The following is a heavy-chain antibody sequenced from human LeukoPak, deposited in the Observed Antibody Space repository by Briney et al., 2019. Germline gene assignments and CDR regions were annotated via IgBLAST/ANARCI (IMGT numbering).Heavy chain of an antibody. D-gene: IGHD2-15*01. Sequence: SETLSLTCTVSGGSISSSSYYWGWIRQPPGKGREGIGYIYYSGSTNYNPSLKSRVTISVDTSKNQFSLKLSSVTAADTAVYYCARGYCSGGSCRIVDAFDIWGQGTMVTVSS. V-gene: IGHV4-61*05. CDR1: GGSISSSSYY. CDR2: IYYSGST. CDR3: ARGYCSGGSCRIVDAFDI. J-gene: IGHJ3*02.